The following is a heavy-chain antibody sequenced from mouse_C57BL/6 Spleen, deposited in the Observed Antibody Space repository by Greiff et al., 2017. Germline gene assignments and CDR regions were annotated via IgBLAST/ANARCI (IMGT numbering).Heavy chain of an antibody. J-gene: IGHJ4*01. CDR1: GYTFTSYW. D-gene: IGHD1-1*01. CDR2: IDPSDSYT. V-gene: IGHV1-69*01. CDR3: ARYGSRPLYAMDY. Sequence: QVQLKQPGAELVMPGASVKLSCKASGYTFTSYWMHWVKQRPGQGLEWIGEIDPSDSYTNYNQKFKGKSTLTVDKSSSTAYMQLSSLTSEDSAVYYCARYGSRPLYAMDYWGQGTSVTVAS.